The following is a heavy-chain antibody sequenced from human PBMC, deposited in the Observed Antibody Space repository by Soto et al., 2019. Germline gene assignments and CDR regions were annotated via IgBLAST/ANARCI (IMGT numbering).Heavy chain of an antibody. Sequence: SETLSLTCAVSGDSISNGYYWAWIRQPPGKGLEWIGSIYHSGTTYYNPSLKSRVTISVDTSKNQFSLRLSSVTAADSAVYYCARDQGVAAAGITWFDPWGQGSLVTVSS. CDR2: IYHSGTT. CDR3: ARDQGVAAAGITWFDP. J-gene: IGHJ5*02. V-gene: IGHV4-38-2*02. CDR1: GDSISNGYY. D-gene: IGHD6-13*01.